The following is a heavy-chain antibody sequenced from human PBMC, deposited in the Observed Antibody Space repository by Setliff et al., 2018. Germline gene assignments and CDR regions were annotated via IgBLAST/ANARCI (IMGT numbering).Heavy chain of an antibody. V-gene: IGHV4-31*03. Sequence: SSETLSLTCTVSGGSISSGGYYWSWIRQHPGKGLEWIGYIYYSGSTYYNPSLKSRVTISVDTSKNQFSLKLSSVTAADTAVYYCARTQGEQQLTHPYYYYYYMDVWGKGTTVTVSS. J-gene: IGHJ6*03. CDR3: ARTQGEQQLTHPYYYYYYMDV. CDR1: GGSISSGGYY. D-gene: IGHD6-13*01. CDR2: IYYSGST.